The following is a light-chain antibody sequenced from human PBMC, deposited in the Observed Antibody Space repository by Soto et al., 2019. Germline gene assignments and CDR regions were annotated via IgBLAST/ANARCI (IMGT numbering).Light chain of an antibody. Sequence: EIQLTQSPSTLSASVGDRVTITCRASQSISSWLAWYQQKPGKAPKLLIYDASSWASGVPYRFSGSGSGTDFTLTISRLEPDDFAAYYCQQYNSYSWTFGQGTKVDIK. CDR3: QQYNSYSWT. J-gene: IGKJ1*01. V-gene: IGKV1-5*01. CDR1: QSISSW. CDR2: DAS.